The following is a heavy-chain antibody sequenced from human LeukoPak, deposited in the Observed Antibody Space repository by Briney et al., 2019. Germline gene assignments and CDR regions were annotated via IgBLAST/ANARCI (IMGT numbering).Heavy chain of an antibody. J-gene: IGHJ4*02. Sequence: GGSLRLSCAASGFTFSSYSMNWVRQAPGKGLEWVSSISSSSSYIYYADSVKGRFTISRDNAKNSLYLQMNSLRAEDTAVYYCARSLVNGYNYGEYYFDYWGQGTLVTVSS. CDR2: ISSSSSYI. CDR3: ARSLVNGYNYGEYYFDY. CDR1: GFTFSSYS. D-gene: IGHD5-12*01. V-gene: IGHV3-21*04.